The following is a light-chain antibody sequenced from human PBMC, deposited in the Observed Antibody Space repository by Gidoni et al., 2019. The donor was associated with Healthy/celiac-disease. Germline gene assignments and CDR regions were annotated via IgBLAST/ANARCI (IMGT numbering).Light chain of an antibody. V-gene: IGKV1-39*01. CDR3: QQSYSTLLT. CDR2: AAS. J-gene: IGKJ4*01. CDR1: QSISSY. Sequence: DIQFTQSPSSLSASVGDRVTITCRASQSISSYLNWYQQKPGKAPKLLIYAASSLQSGVPSRFSGSGSGTGFTLTISSLQPEDFATYYCQQSYSTLLTFGGGTKVEIK.